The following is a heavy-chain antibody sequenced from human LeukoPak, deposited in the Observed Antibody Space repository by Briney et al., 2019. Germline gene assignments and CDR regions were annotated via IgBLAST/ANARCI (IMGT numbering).Heavy chain of an antibody. V-gene: IGHV1-2*02. CDR2: INPNSGGT. CDR3: ARDLGYCSSTSCYPWFDP. Sequence: ASVKVSCKASGYTFTGYYMRWVRQAPGQGLEWMGWINPNSGGTNYAQKFQGRVTMTRDTSISTAYMELSRLRSDDTAVYYCARDLGYCSSTSCYPWFDPWGQGTLVTVSS. D-gene: IGHD2-2*01. CDR1: GYTFTGYY. J-gene: IGHJ5*02.